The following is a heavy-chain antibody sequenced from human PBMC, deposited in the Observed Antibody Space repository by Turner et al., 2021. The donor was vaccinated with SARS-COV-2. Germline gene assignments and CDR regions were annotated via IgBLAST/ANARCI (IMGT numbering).Heavy chain of an antibody. J-gene: IGHJ4*02. CDR1: GFTVSSNY. Sequence: EVQLVESGGGLIQPGGSLSLSCAASGFTVSSNYMSWVRQAPGKGLECVSVIYSGGSTFYADSVKGRFTISRDNSKNTLYLQMNSLRAEDTAVYYCARDLGELYFDYWGQGTLVTVSS. CDR3: ARDLGELYFDY. V-gene: IGHV3-53*01. D-gene: IGHD3-16*01. CDR2: IYSGGST.